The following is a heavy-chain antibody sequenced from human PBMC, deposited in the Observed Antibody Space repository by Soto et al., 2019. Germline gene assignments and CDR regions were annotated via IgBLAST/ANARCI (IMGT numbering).Heavy chain of an antibody. J-gene: IGHJ6*02. Sequence: PSETLSLTCTVSGGSISSGGYYWSWIRQHPGKGLEWIGYIYYSGSTYYNPSLKSRVTISVDTSKNQFSLKLSSVTAADTAVYYCAREGELYYYCMDVWGQRTTVTVPS. D-gene: IGHD1-26*01. V-gene: IGHV4-31*03. CDR1: GGSISSGGYY. CDR2: IYYSGST. CDR3: AREGELYYYCMDV.